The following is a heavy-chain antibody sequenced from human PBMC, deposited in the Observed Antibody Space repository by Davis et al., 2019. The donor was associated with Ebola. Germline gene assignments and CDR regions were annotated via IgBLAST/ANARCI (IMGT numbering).Heavy chain of an antibody. CDR3: AVFSSGWYLSS. J-gene: IGHJ5*02. CDR2: INPNSGGT. D-gene: IGHD6-19*01. V-gene: IGHV1-2*02. CDR1: GYTFTGYY. Sequence: AASVKVSCKASGYTFTGYYMHWVRQAPGQGLEWMGWINPNSGGTNYSQKFQGRVTITRDTSASTAYMELSSLRSEDTAVYYCAVFSSGWYLSSWGQGTLVTVSS.